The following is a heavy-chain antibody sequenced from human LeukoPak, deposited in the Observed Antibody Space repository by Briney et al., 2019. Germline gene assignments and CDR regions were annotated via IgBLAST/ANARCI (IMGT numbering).Heavy chain of an antibody. J-gene: IGHJ4*02. V-gene: IGHV3-64*01. D-gene: IGHD3-3*01. CDR1: GFTFSSYA. CDR2: ISSNGGST. Sequence: HPGGSLRLSCAASGFTFSSYAMHWVRQAPGKGLEYVSAISSNGGSTYYANSVKGRFTISRDNSKNTLYLQMGSLRAEDMAVYYCARVPRITIFGDPLFDYWGQGTLVTVSS. CDR3: ARVPRITIFGDPLFDY.